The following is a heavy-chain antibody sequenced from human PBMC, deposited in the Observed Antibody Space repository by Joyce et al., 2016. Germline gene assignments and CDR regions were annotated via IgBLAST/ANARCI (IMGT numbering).Heavy chain of an antibody. Sequence: QVQLVQSGAEVKKPGSSVKVSCKASGGSFNRYSFIWVRQAPGQGLEWMGRIIPILNTGNYTQKFQGRISITADAATKTVDMELSSLRSDDTAVFFCATLSYGSGGHWFDPWGQGTLVTVSS. CDR3: ATLSYGSGGHWFDP. J-gene: IGHJ5*02. V-gene: IGHV1-69*08. CDR2: IIPILNTG. CDR1: GGSFNRYS. D-gene: IGHD3-10*01.